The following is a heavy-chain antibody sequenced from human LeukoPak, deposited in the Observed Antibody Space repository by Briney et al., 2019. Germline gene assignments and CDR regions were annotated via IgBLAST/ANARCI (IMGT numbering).Heavy chain of an antibody. CDR3: ARVGSCIDY. D-gene: IGHD2-2*01. CDR1: GASISNSDYY. CDR2: IYYSGST. J-gene: IGHJ4*02. V-gene: IGHV4-31*03. Sequence: SETLSLTCTVSGASISNSDYYWSWIRQHPGKGLEWIGYIYYSGSTYYNPSLKSRVSISVDTSKNQFSLKLSSVTAADTAVYYCARVGSCIDYWGLGTLVTVSS.